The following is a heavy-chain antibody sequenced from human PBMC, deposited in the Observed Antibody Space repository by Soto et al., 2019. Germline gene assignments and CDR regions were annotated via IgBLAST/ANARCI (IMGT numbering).Heavy chain of an antibody. CDR3: ASSYGSGYRAFDY. V-gene: IGHV1-69*02. CDR1: GDTFTFYS. D-gene: IGHD3-10*01. Sequence: QVQLVQSGAEVKKPGSSVRVSCKASGDTFTFYSINWVRQAPGLGLEWIGRINPILSMSNYAQRFQGRVTMTSDQXTSTAYMELSSLRSEDTAMYYCASSYGSGYRAFDYWGQGALVTVSS. J-gene: IGHJ4*02. CDR2: INPILSMS.